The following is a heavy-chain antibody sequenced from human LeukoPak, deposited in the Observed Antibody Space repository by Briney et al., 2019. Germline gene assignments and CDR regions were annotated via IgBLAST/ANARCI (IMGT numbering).Heavy chain of an antibody. V-gene: IGHV3-9*01. CDR1: GFAFDDYA. J-gene: IGHJ4*02. Sequence: GRSLRLSCAASGFAFDDYAMHWVRQAPGKGLEWVSGISWNSGSIGYADSVKGRFTISRDNAKNSLYLQMNSLRAEDTALYYCAKITPYCSSTSCYNEEDYWGQGTLVTVSS. CDR2: ISWNSGSI. CDR3: AKITPYCSSTSCYNEEDY. D-gene: IGHD2-2*02.